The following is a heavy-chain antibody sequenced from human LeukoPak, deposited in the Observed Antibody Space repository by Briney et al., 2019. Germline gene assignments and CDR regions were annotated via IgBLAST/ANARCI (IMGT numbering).Heavy chain of an antibody. D-gene: IGHD6-13*01. CDR3: ARDHSSSWYFDY. Sequence: GGSLRLPCAASGFTFSSYWMSWVRQAPGKGLEWVANIKQDGSEKYYVDSVKGRFTISRDNAENSLYLQMNSLRAEDTAVYYCARDHSSSWYFDYWGQGTLVTVSS. CDR2: IKQDGSEK. CDR1: GFTFSSYW. V-gene: IGHV3-7*01. J-gene: IGHJ4*02.